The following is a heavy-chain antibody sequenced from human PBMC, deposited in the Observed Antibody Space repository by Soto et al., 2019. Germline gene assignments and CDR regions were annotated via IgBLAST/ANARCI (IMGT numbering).Heavy chain of an antibody. CDR1: GGTFSSYA. CDR2: IIPIFGTA. CDR3: AREGSYGLPGDYYFDY. D-gene: IGHD5-18*01. V-gene: IGHV1-69*12. Sequence: QVQLVQSGAEVKKPGSSVKVSCKASGGTFSSYAISWVRQAPGQGLEWMGGIIPIFGTANYAQKFQGRVTIPADESTSTAYMELSSLRSEDTAVYYCAREGSYGLPGDYYFDYWGQGTLVTVSS. J-gene: IGHJ4*02.